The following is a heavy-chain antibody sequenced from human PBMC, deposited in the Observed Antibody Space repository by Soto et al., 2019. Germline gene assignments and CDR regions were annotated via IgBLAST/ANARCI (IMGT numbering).Heavy chain of an antibody. CDR1: GFTFSSYW. CDR2: IKRDGSEK. J-gene: IGHJ6*03. D-gene: IGHD6-6*01. V-gene: IGHV3-7*01. CDR3: AGDGHRYSSSWGYYYYYMDV. Sequence: EVQLVESGGGLVQPGGSLRLSCAASGFTFSSYWMSWVRQAPGKGLEWVANIKRDGSEKYYVDSVKGRFTISRDNSKNTLYLQMNSVRATDTAVYYCAGDGHRYSSSWGYYYYYMDVWGRGTTVTVSS.